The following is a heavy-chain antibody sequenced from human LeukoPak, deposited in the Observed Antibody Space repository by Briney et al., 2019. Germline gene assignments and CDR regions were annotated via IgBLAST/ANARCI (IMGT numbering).Heavy chain of an antibody. CDR2: LSYDGSNK. CDR1: GFTFSSYA. J-gene: IGHJ4*02. D-gene: IGHD4-23*01. V-gene: IGHV3-30*04. Sequence: GRSLRLSCAASGFTFSSYAMHWVRQAPGKGLEWVAVLSYDGSNKYYADSVKGRFTISRDNSKNTLYLQMDSLRAEDTAVYYCASGHDYGGNEFDYWGQGTLVTVSS. CDR3: ASGHDYGGNEFDY.